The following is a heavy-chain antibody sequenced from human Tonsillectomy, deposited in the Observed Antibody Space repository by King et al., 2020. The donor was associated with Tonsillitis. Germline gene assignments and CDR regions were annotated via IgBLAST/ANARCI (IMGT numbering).Heavy chain of an antibody. D-gene: IGHD2-2*01. V-gene: IGHV3-7*04. CDR2: IKQDGSEK. CDR1: GFTFSTYW. CDR3: ARLGYCTSTSCYRFFYSMDV. J-gene: IGHJ6*03. Sequence: EVQLVESGGGLVQPGGSLRLSCAASGFTFSTYWMSWVRQAPGKGLEWVANIKQDGSEKYHVDSVKGRFTISRDNAKNSLYLQMHSLRAEDTAVYYCARLGYCTSTSCYRFFYSMDVWGKGTTVTVSS.